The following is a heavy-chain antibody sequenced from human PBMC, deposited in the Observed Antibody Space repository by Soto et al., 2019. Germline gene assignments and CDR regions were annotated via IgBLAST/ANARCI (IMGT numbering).Heavy chain of an antibody. CDR3: ARESSAAGTGWFDP. D-gene: IGHD6-13*01. Sequence: QVQLVQSGAEVKKPGASVKVSCKASGYTFTSYDINWVRQAPGQGLEWMGWMNPNSGNTGYAQKFQGRVPMTRNTSMSTAYMELSSLRSKDTAVYYCARESSAAGTGWFDPWGQGTLVTVSS. V-gene: IGHV1-8*01. J-gene: IGHJ5*02. CDR1: GYTFTSYD. CDR2: MNPNSGNT.